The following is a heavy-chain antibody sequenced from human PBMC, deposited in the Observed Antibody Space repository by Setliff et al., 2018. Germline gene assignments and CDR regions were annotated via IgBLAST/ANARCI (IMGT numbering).Heavy chain of an antibody. Sequence: ASVKVSCKASGYTFTSYGISWVRQAPGQGLEWMGWISAYNGNTNYAQKLQGRVTMTTDTSTRTAYMELRSLRSDYTAVYSCARGYSYGPIWGDAFDIWGQGTRGTVSS. CDR2: ISAYNGNT. V-gene: IGHV1-18*01. CDR1: GYTFTSYG. J-gene: IGHJ3*02. D-gene: IGHD5-18*01. CDR3: ARGYSYGPIWGDAFDI.